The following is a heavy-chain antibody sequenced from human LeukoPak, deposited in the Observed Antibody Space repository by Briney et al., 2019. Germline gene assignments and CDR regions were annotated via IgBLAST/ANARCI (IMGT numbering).Heavy chain of an antibody. CDR2: INPNSGGT. D-gene: IGHD1-26*01. Sequence: ASVKVSCKASGYTFTGYYMHWVRQAPGQGLEWMGWINPNSGGTNYAQKFQGRVTMTRDTSISTAYMELSRLRSDDTAVYYCARAVLLEWELLTGWFDPWGQGTLVTVSS. V-gene: IGHV1-2*02. CDR1: GYTFTGYY. J-gene: IGHJ5*02. CDR3: ARAVLLEWELLTGWFDP.